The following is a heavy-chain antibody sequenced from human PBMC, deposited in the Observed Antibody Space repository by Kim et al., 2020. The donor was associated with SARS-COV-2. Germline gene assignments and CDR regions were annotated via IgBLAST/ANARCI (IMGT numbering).Heavy chain of an antibody. CDR2: TYYRSKWYN. CDR3: ARESAEQWLVRATWYFDY. Sequence: SQTLSLTCAISGDSVSSNSAAWNWIRQSPSRGLEWLGRTYYRSKWYNDYAVSVKSRITINPDTSKNQFSLQLNSVTPEDTAVYYCARESAEQWLVRATWYFDYWGQGTLVTVSS. J-gene: IGHJ4*02. V-gene: IGHV6-1*01. CDR1: GDSVSSNSAA. D-gene: IGHD6-19*01.